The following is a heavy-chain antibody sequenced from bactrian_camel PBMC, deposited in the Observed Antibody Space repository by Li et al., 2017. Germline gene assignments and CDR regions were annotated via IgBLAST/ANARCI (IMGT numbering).Heavy chain of an antibody. Sequence: QLVESGGGLVQPGGSLRLSCTASGFTFSSSDMSWGRQIPGKGLEWVSGIDTGGGNTYYADSLKGRFTISRDNAKNTVYLQMNSLKPEDTAVYYCVRDWRTVVDNTPGDYWGQGTQVTVS. D-gene: IGHD6*01. CDR2: IDTGGGNT. J-gene: IGHJ4*01. CDR1: GFTFSSSD. CDR3: VRDWRTVVDNTPGDY. V-gene: IGHV3S40*01.